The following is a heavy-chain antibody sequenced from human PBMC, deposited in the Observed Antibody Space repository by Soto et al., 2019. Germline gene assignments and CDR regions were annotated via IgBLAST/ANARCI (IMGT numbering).Heavy chain of an antibody. CDR1: GFTVSTYG. J-gene: IGHJ4*02. D-gene: IGHD2-8*02. CDR3: TGEVASGY. Sequence: QVQLVESGGGVVQPGRSLRLSCAVSGFTVSTYGMHWVRQAPGKGLEWVAVISRDGGTKYYADSVKGRFTISRDNPRNKLFLEMNSLRGDDMAVYYCTGEVASGYWGQGTLVTVSS. V-gene: IGHV3-30*03. CDR2: ISRDGGTK.